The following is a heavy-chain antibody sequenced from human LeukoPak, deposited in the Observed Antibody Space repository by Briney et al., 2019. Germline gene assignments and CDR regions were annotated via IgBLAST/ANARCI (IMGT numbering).Heavy chain of an antibody. D-gene: IGHD3-16*02. CDR3: ARGDDYVWGSYRPNYYYYMDV. CDR1: GYTFTSYY. CDR2: INPSGGST. V-gene: IGHV1-46*01. Sequence: ASVKVSCKASGYTFTSYYMHWVRQAPGQGLEWMGIINPSGGSTSYAQKFQGRVTMNRDTSTSTVYMELSSLRSEDTAVYYCARGDDYVWGSYRPNYYYYMDVWGKGTTVTISS. J-gene: IGHJ6*03.